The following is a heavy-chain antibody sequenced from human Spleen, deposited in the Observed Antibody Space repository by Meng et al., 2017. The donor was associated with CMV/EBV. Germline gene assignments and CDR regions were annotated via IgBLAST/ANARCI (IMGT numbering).Heavy chain of an antibody. CDR1: GFSLSTGGLG. Sequence: SGPTLVKPTQTLTVTCTFSGFSLSTGGLGVAWIRQPPGKALQCLALIYWNNTRYYSPSLESRLTITKDTPRNQVVLTMTNMDPVDSGTYYCAHIPLLFHFWSANSPVGAFDSWGQGAPVTVSS. CDR3: AHIPLLFHFWSANSPVGAFDS. D-gene: IGHD3-3*02. J-gene: IGHJ4*02. CDR2: IYWNNTR. V-gene: IGHV2-5*01.